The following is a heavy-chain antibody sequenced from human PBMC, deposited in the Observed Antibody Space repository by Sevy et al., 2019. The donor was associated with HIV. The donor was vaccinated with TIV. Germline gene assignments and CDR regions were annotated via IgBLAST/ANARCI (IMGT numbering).Heavy chain of an antibody. CDR3: ARAGGGSYGSLGFDY. CDR1: GFTFSSYS. CDR2: ISSSSSTI. J-gene: IGHJ4*02. D-gene: IGHD1-26*01. V-gene: IGHV3-48*02. Sequence: GGPLRLSCAASGFTFSSYSMNWVRQAPGKGLEWVSYISSSSSTIYYADSVKGRFTISRDNAKNSLYLQMNSLRDEDTAVYYCARAGGGSYGSLGFDYWGQGTLVTVSS.